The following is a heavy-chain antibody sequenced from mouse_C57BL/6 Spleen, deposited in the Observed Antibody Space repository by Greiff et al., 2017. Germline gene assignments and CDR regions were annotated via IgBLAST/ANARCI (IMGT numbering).Heavy chain of an antibody. Sequence: QVQLQQSGAELARPGASVKLSCKASGYTFTSYGISWVKQRTGQGLEWIGEIYPRSGNTYYNENVKGKATLTADKSSSTAYMELRSLTSEDSAVYFCARSGFYYDYDDAMDYWGQGTSVTVSS. CDR1: GYTFTSYG. CDR2: IYPRSGNT. V-gene: IGHV1-81*01. J-gene: IGHJ4*01. CDR3: ARSGFYYDYDDAMDY. D-gene: IGHD2-4*01.